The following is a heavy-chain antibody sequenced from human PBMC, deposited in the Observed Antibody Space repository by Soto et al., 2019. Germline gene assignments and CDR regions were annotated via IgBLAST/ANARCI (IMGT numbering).Heavy chain of an antibody. CDR2: ISSSSSYI. CDR1: GFTFSSYS. J-gene: IGHJ4*02. Sequence: EVQLVESGGGLVKPGGSMRLSCAASGFTFSSYSMNWFRQAPGKGLEWVSSISSSSSYIYYADSVKGRFTISRDNAKNSLYLQMNSLRAEDTAVYYCARVGYGDYALDYWGQGTLVTVSS. V-gene: IGHV3-21*01. D-gene: IGHD4-17*01. CDR3: ARVGYGDYALDY.